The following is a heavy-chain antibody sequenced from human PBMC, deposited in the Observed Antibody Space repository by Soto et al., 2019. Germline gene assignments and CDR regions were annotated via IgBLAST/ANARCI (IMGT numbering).Heavy chain of an antibody. Sequence: PSETLSLTCTVSGDSITSNNYFWAWIRQPPGKGLEWIGSIYYSGTTYYNPSLNSRVTISVDTSKNQFSLKLSSVTAADTAVYYCARHRSTGILTGYYGEVFDYWGQGTLVTVSS. V-gene: IGHV4-39*01. CDR3: ARHRSTGILTGYYGEVFDY. CDR1: GDSITSNNYF. J-gene: IGHJ4*02. D-gene: IGHD3-9*01. CDR2: IYYSGTT.